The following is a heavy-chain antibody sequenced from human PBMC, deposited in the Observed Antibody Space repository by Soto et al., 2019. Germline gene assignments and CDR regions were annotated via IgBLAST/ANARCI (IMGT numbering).Heavy chain of an antibody. D-gene: IGHD2-15*01. CDR1: GGSFSGYY. J-gene: IGHJ6*03. CDR3: ARVRGDIVVVVAATRYYYYYMDV. V-gene: IGHV4-34*01. Sequence: PSETLSLTCAVYGGSFSGYYWSWIRQPPGKGLEWIGEINHSGSTNYNPSLKSRVTISVDTSKNQFSLKLSSVTAADTAVYYCARVRGDIVVVVAATRYYYYYMDVWGKGTTVTSP. CDR2: INHSGST.